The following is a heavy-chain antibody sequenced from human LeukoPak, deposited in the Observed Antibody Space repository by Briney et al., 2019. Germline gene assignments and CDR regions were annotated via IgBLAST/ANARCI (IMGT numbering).Heavy chain of an antibody. V-gene: IGHV3-33*01. D-gene: IGHD4-17*01. Sequence: TERSLRLSCVASGFTLSHYGMHWVRQAPGKGLELVALIWSDGSKTSYADSVKGRFTISRDISRNTLYLQMNSLRAEDTAVYYCARDGAAGDYPTYYFDYWGQGTLVTVSS. CDR3: ARDGAAGDYPTYYFDY. J-gene: IGHJ4*02. CDR1: GFTLSHYG. CDR2: IWSDGSKT.